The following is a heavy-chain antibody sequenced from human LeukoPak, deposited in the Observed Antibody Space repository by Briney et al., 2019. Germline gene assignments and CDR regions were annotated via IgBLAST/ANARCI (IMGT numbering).Heavy chain of an antibody. CDR1: GFTFSSYA. J-gene: IGHJ4*02. V-gene: IGHV3-23*01. D-gene: IGHD3-22*01. CDR3: ARDVTYYYDSSGYKRGGYYFDY. Sequence: PGGSLRLSCAASGFTFSSYAMSWVRQAPGKGLEWVSAISGSGGSTYYADSVKGRFTISRDNAKNSLHLQMNSLRAEDTAVYYCARDVTYYYDSSGYKRGGYYFDYWGQGTLVTVSS. CDR2: ISGSGGST.